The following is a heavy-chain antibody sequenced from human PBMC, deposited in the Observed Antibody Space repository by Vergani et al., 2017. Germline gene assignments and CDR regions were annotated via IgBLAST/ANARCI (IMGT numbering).Heavy chain of an antibody. CDR3: ARGMTTETTDLDGFDI. D-gene: IGHD4-17*01. V-gene: IGHV3-9*01. J-gene: IGHJ3*02. CDR1: GFTFDDYA. CDR2: INWNSDSI. Sequence: EVQLVESGGGLVQPGRSLRLSCAASGFTFDDYAMHWVRQAPGKGLEWVSGINWNSDSIAYADSVKGRLTLTRDDPKNTLHLQMNSLRPEDTAVYYCARGMTTETTDLDGFDIWGQGTMVSVSS.